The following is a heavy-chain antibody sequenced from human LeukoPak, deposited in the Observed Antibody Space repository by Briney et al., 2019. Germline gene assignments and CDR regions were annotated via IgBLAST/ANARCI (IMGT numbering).Heavy chain of an antibody. Sequence: GGSLRLSCAASGFTFDDYAMHWVRQAPGKGLEWVANIKQDGSEKYYVDSVKGRFTISRDNAKNSLYLQMNSLRAEDTAVYYCASESRYFDWLAALDYWGQGTLVTVSS. CDR3: ASESRYFDWLAALDY. J-gene: IGHJ4*02. D-gene: IGHD3-9*01. CDR2: IKQDGSEK. V-gene: IGHV3-7*01. CDR1: GFTFDDYA.